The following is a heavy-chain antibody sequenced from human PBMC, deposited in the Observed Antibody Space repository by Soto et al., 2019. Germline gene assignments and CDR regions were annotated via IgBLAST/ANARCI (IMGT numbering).Heavy chain of an antibody. J-gene: IGHJ6*03. D-gene: IGHD2-15*01. Sequence: SETLSLTCTVSGGSISSYYWSWIRQPPGKGLEWIGYIYYSGSTNYNPSLKSRVTISVDTSKNQFSLKLSSVTAADTAMYYCASSRVVVAATYYYYYYMDVWGKGTTVTVSS. V-gene: IGHV4-59*08. CDR3: ASSRVVVAATYYYYYYMDV. CDR2: IYYSGST. CDR1: GGSISSYY.